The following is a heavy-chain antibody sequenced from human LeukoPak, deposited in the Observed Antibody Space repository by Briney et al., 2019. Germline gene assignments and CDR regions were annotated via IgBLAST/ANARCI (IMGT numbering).Heavy chain of an antibody. Sequence: GGSLRLSCAASGFTFSSYAMSWVRQAPGKGLEWVSAISGSGGSTYYADSVKGRFTISRDNSKNTLYLQMNSLRAEDTAVYYCARVKIDYVWGSYRSYYFDYWGQGTLVTVSS. CDR2: ISGSGGST. CDR1: GFTFSSYA. D-gene: IGHD3-16*02. CDR3: ARVKIDYVWGSYRSYYFDY. V-gene: IGHV3-23*01. J-gene: IGHJ4*02.